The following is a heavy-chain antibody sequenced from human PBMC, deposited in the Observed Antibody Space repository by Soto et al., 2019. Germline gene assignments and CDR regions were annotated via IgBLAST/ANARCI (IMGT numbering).Heavy chain of an antibody. CDR3: ARVGPYSSGSRWDHYYGMDV. D-gene: IGHD6-19*01. J-gene: IGHJ6*02. CDR2: INPNSGGT. V-gene: IGHV1-2*02. Sequence: QVQLVQSGAEVKKPGASVKVSCKASGYTFTGYYMHWVRQAPGQGLEWMGWINPNSGGTNYAQKFQGRVTMTRDTSVSTAYMELSRLRSDDTAVYYCARVGPYSSGSRWDHYYGMDVWGQGTTVTVSS. CDR1: GYTFTGYY.